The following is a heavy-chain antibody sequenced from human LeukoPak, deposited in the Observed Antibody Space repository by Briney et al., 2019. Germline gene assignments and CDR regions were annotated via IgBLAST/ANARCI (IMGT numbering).Heavy chain of an antibody. V-gene: IGHV3-30-3*01. CDR3: AREQRGYDCYY. CDR1: GFTFSSYA. CDR2: ITYDGSSK. D-gene: IGHD5-12*01. J-gene: IGHJ4*02. Sequence: GGSLRLSCAASGFTFSSYAMHWVRQAPGKGLEWVALITYDGSSKYYADSVKGRFTISRDNSKNTLYLQVSSLRAEDTAVYYCAREQRGYDCYYWGQGTLVTVSS.